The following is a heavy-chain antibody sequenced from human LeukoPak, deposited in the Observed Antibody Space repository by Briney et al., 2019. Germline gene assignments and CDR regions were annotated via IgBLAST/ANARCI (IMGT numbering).Heavy chain of an antibody. Sequence: ASVKVSCKASGYTFSNYDVNWVRQATGQGLEWMGWMNPNSGNTGYAQKFQGRVTMTRDTSISTAYMELSRLRSDDTAVYYCARARRFSPNWFDPWGQGTLVTVSS. CDR2: MNPNSGNT. CDR3: ARARRFSPNWFDP. CDR1: GYTFSNYD. D-gene: IGHD3-3*01. J-gene: IGHJ5*02. V-gene: IGHV1-8*01.